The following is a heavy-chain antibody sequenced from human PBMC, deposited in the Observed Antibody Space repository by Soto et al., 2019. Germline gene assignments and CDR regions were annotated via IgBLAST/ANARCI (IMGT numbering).Heavy chain of an antibody. D-gene: IGHD2-2*01. CDR1: GFTFSSYS. J-gene: IGHJ6*02. V-gene: IGHV3-48*02. CDR3: TRDPHALDV. Sequence: RLSCAASGFTFSSYSMNWVRQAPGKGLEWVSYITRSSSPIYYADSVKGRFTISRDNAKNSLYLQMNSLRDEDTAVYYCTRDPHALDVWGQGTTVTVSS. CDR2: ITRSSSPI.